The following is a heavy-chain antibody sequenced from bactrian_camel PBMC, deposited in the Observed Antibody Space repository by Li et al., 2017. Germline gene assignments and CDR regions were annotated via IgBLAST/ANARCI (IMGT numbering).Heavy chain of an antibody. CDR1: GFTFSTCE. CDR3: AAKMCMTTFQRVSTQYNY. Sequence: HVQLVESGGGSVQAGGSLKLSCRAPGFTFSTCELAWYRQAPGKERELVSSLSRDGTADYADSVKGRFIISEDKARLSLQMSSLKPEDTAMYYCAAKMCMTTFQRVSTQYNYWGQGTQVTVS. D-gene: IGHD3*01. J-gene: IGHJ4*01. CDR2: LSRDGTA. V-gene: IGHV3S55*01.